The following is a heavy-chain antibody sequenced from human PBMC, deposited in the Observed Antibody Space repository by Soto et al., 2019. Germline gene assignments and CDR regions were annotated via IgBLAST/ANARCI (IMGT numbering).Heavy chain of an antibody. D-gene: IGHD6-19*01. J-gene: IGHJ4*03. CDR3: ARVHVMVVAGSTFDY. Sequence: RQPPGEGPEWIASIYHGGTTFYNPSLKSRISISVDTSKNQFSLRLTSVTAADTATYYCARVHVMVVAGSTFDYWGPGTLVTVSS. CDR2: IYHGGTT. V-gene: IGHV4-38-2*01.